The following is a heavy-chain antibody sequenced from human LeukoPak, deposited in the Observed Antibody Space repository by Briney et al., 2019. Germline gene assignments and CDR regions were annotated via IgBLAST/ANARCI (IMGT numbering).Heavy chain of an antibody. CDR2: IYYSGDP. V-gene: IGHV4-39*01. CDR1: GGSISSYY. D-gene: IGHD1-26*01. Sequence: SETLSLTCTVSGGSISSYYWDWIRQPPGKGLEWIGSIYYSGDPFYNPSLKSRVTISVDTSKNEFSLKVTSVTAADTAVYYCARRVGWFDPWGQGALVTVSS. J-gene: IGHJ5*02. CDR3: ARRVGWFDP.